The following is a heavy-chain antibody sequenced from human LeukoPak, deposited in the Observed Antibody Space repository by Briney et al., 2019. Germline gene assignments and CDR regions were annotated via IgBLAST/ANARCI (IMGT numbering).Heavy chain of an antibody. V-gene: IGHV3-53*01. D-gene: IGHD3-10*01. CDR3: ARDASGSRPNY. J-gene: IGHJ4*02. Sequence: GGSLRLSCAASGFTVSSDYMTWVRQAPGKGLEWVSSIDGTGSTNYADSVRGRFTISRDNSKNTLYLQMNSLRAEDTAIYYCARDASGSRPNYRGQGTLVTVTS. CDR2: IDGTGST. CDR1: GFTVSSDY.